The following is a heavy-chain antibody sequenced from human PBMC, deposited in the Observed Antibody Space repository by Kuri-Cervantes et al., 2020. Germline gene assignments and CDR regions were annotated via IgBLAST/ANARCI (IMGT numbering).Heavy chain of an antibody. CDR1: GFTFSNSS. CDR2: ISGTGAYT. D-gene: IGHD5-12*01. V-gene: IGHV3-21*01. Sequence: GGSLRLSCAASGFTFSNSSMNWVRQAPGKGLEWVSSISGTGAYTHYADSVKGRFTISRDNAKNSLYLQMNSLRAEDTAVFYCAREGRRGYSGYGNPDYYYAMDVWGQGTTVTVSS. CDR3: AREGRRGYSGYGNPDYYYAMDV. J-gene: IGHJ6*02.